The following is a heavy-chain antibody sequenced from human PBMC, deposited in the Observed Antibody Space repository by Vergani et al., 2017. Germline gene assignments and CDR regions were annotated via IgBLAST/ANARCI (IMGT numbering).Heavy chain of an antibody. CDR1: GYSFTSYG. CDR3: ARGSSSGPIDY. Sequence: QVQLVQSGAEVKKPGASVKVSCKASGYSFTSYGFNWVRQAPGQGLEWMGWISAYNGNTIYAQQFQGRVTMTTDTSTSTAYMELRSLRSYDTAVYYCARGSSSGPIDYWGQGTLVTVSS. CDR2: ISAYNGNT. D-gene: IGHD6-6*01. J-gene: IGHJ4*02. V-gene: IGHV1-18*04.